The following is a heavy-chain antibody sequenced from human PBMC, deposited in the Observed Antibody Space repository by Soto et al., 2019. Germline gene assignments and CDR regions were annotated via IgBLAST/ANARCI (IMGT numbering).Heavy chain of an antibody. CDR2: VDYTGST. V-gene: IGHV4-59*02. CDR1: GASVGGHY. CDR3: ARRNYFESSGYNPFDY. D-gene: IGHD3-22*01. J-gene: IGHJ4*02. Sequence: QVQLQESGPGLVKPSETLSLTCQVSGASVGGHYWSWIRQPPGKGLEWIGFVDYTGSTKTNPFLKSRVTISIDTSNNQFSRRLRSVTAADTAVYFCARRNYFESSGYNPFDYWGQGILVTVSS.